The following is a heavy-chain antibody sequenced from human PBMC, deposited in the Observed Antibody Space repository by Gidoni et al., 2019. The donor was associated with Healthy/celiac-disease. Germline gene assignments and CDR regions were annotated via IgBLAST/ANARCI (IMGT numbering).Heavy chain of an antibody. CDR1: GFTFDDYA. Sequence: EVQLVESGGGLVQPGRSLRRSCAASGFTFDDYAMHWVRQSPGKGLEWVSGISWNSGSIGYADSVKGRFTISRDNAKNSLYLQMNSLRAEDTALYYCAKDMEYSSSGQGGMDVWGQGTTVTVSS. J-gene: IGHJ6*02. V-gene: IGHV3-9*01. CDR2: ISWNSGSI. CDR3: AKDMEYSSSGQGGMDV. D-gene: IGHD6-13*01.